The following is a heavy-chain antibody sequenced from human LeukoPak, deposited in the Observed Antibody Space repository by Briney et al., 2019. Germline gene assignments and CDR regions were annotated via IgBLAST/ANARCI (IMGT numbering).Heavy chain of an antibody. V-gene: IGHV3-23*01. CDR1: GFTCSSYA. Sequence: GGSLRLSCAASGFTCSSYAMSWVRQAPGKGLEWVSGIGVSGSSTYYADSVKGRFTISRDNSKNTLYLQMNSLRAEDTAVYYCAKSQYGSSSSAAGYWGQGTLVAVSS. D-gene: IGHD6-6*01. J-gene: IGHJ4*02. CDR3: AKSQYGSSSSAAGY. CDR2: IGVSGSST.